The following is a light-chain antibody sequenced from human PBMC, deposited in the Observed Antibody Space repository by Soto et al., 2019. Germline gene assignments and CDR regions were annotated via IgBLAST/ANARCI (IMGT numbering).Light chain of an antibody. CDR2: DAS. J-gene: IGKJ2*01. CDR3: QHNRWPHT. Sequence: VMTQSPATLSVSPGESATLSCRASLTVSSDLAWFQQKPGQAPRLLIYDASTRATGIAARFSGSGSGTEFTLTISTLQPEDFAVYYCQHNRWPHTFGQGTKLEIK. V-gene: IGKV3-15*01. CDR1: LTVSSD.